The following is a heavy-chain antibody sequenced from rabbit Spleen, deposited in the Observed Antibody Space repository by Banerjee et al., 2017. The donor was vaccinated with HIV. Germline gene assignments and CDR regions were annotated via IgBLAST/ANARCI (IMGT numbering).Heavy chain of an antibody. J-gene: IGHJ4*01. CDR3: ARSGYVGWGGDGDFNL. CDR2: INMFTGKS. D-gene: IGHD4-1*01. Sequence: QEQLVESGGGLVKPEGSLTLTCKASGVSLNDKDVMCWVRQAPGKGLEWVACINMFTGKSVYASWAKGRFIMSRPSSTTVTLQMTSLTAADTATYFCARSGYVGWGGDGDFNLWGQGTLVTVS. V-gene: IGHV1S45*01. CDR1: GVSLNDKDV.